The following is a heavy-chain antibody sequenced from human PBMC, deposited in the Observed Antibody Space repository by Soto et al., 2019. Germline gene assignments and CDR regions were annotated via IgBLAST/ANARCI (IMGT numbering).Heavy chain of an antibody. CDR3: GKGGGGRSVQY. CDR1: GTTVSDYA. D-gene: IGHD6-19*01. Sequence: EVQLLESGGALVHRGGSLRLSCEVSGTTVSDYAMTWVRQAPGKGLEWVSAITGTGDTTYYADSVKGRFTLSRDRSKNTLALQMHSLRVEDTALYYCGKGGGGRSVQYWGQGTLATVSS. J-gene: IGHJ1*01. CDR2: ITGTGDTT. V-gene: IGHV3-23*01.